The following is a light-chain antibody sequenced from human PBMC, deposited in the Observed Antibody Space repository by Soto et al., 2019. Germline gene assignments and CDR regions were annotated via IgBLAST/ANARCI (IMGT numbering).Light chain of an antibody. CDR3: PSYDTSLSAVV. CDR2: DNT. V-gene: IGLV1-40*01. J-gene: IGLJ2*01. CDR1: SSDIGAGYR. Sequence: QSVLTQPPSVSGAPGQRVTISCTGSSSDIGAGYRVRWYQQVPGTAPKLLINDNTNRPSGVSARFSGSKSGTSASLAITGLKAEDEGDYYCPSYDTSLSAVVFGVGTKLTVL.